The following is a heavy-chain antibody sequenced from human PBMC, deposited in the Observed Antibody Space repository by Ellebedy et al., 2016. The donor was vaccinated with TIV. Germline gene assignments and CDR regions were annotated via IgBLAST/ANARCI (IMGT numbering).Heavy chain of an antibody. CDR3: ARDQRSDGRNVVVTRYYGLDV. J-gene: IGHJ6*02. Sequence: GESLKISCAASGFSFSTYWMSWVRQSPGKGLEWVANIREDGREKYYVDSLTGRFTISRDNAKNSLFLQMNSLRVDDTAVYFCARDQRSDGRNVVVTRYYGLDVWGQGTTVTVSS. V-gene: IGHV3-7*03. CDR2: IREDGREK. CDR1: GFSFSTYW. D-gene: IGHD2-21*02.